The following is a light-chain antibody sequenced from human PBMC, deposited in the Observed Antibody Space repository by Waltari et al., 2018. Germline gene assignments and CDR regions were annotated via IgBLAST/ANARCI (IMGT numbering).Light chain of an antibody. J-gene: IGKJ1*01. CDR1: QSVGSN. CDR2: GAS. Sequence: EIVMTQSPGTLFASPGERVILSCRASQSVGSNLAWYQQKPGQAPRLLIYGASTRATGIPARFSGSGSGTEFTLTITGLQPEDAATYYCQHSYNNPQTFGPGTRVEIK. V-gene: IGKV3-15*01. CDR3: QHSYNNPQT.